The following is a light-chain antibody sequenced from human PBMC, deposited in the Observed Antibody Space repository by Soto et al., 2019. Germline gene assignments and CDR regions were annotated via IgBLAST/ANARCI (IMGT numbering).Light chain of an antibody. V-gene: IGKV3-20*01. J-gene: IGKJ2*01. CDR1: QSVSSSQ. CDR3: QQFCSSPEYT. CDR2: CAS. Sequence: EIVLTQSPGTLSLSPGERATLSCRASQSVSSSQLAWYQQKPGQAPRLLIYCASTTATGIPDRFSGGGSGTDFTLTISRLEPEDFAVYYCQQFCSSPEYTFGQGTKLEVK.